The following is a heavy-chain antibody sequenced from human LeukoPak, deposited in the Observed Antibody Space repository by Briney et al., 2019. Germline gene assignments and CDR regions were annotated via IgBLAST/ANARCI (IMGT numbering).Heavy chain of an antibody. CDR1: GGSISSYY. CDR3: ARLGGDVKYYYGMDV. J-gene: IGHJ6*02. V-gene: IGHV4-59*08. CDR2: IYYSGST. Sequence: PSETLSLACTVSGGSISSYYWSWLRQPPGKGLEWIGYIYYSGSTNYNPSLKSRVTISVDTSKNQFSLKLSSVTAADTAVYYCARLGGDVKYYYGMDVWGQGTTVTVSS. D-gene: IGHD2-21*02.